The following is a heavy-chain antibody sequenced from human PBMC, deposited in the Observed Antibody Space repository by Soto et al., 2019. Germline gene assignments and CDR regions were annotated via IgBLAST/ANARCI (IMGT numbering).Heavy chain of an antibody. CDR3: ARGNPFNYAGFAV. J-gene: IGHJ6*02. D-gene: IGHD3-16*01. Sequence: QAHLEQSGAELKRPGASVKVSCKATGYTFSDFDNNSLRQPSGQGPEWMGWMNAKSGDTFFAQRFQGKFNMTGDASLSTAYMEVGSLTSDDTAIYYCARGNPFNYAGFAVWGQGTTVGVSS. V-gene: IGHV1-8*01. CDR2: MNAKSGDT. CDR1: GYTFSDFD.